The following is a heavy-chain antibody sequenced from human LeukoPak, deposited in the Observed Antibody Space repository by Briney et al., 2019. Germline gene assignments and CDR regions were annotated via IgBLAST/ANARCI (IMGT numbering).Heavy chain of an antibody. J-gene: IGHJ4*02. CDR2: IYPGDSDT. V-gene: IGHV5-51*01. D-gene: IGHD6-13*01. CDR3: ARAPGYYSSSWYLGGYYFDY. CDR1: GYSLTSYW. Sequence: GESLKISCKGSGYSLTSYWIGWVRQMPGKGLEWMGIIYPGDSDTSYSPSFQGQVTISADKSISTAYLQWSSLKASDTAMYYCARAPGYYSSSWYLGGYYFDYWGQGTLVTVSS.